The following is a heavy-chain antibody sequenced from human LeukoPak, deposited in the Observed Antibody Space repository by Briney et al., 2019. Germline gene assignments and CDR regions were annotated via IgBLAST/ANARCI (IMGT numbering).Heavy chain of an antibody. CDR1: GYTFTGYY. CDR2: INPNSGGT. D-gene: IGHD3-22*01. CDR3: ARGGYDSSGYYWFDP. J-gene: IGHJ5*02. Sequence: ASVKVSCKASGYTFTGYYMHWVRQAPGQGLEWMGWINPNSGGTNYAQKFQGRVTMTRDTSISTAYMELSRLRSDDTAVYYCARGGYDSSGYYWFDPWGQGTLVTVSS. V-gene: IGHV1-2*02.